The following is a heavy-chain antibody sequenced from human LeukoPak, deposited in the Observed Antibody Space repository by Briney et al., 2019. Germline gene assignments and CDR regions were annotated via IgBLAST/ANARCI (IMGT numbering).Heavy chain of an antibody. CDR1: GGSISRSSYY. CDR2: IYYSGST. J-gene: IGHJ4*02. V-gene: IGHV4-39*01. CDR3: ASGPRPFDY. Sequence: SETLSLTCSVSGGSISRSSYYWGWIRQPPGKGLEWIGSIYYSGSTYYNPSLKSRVTISVDTSKNQFSLKLSSVTAADTAVYYCASGPRPFDYWGQGTLVTVSS.